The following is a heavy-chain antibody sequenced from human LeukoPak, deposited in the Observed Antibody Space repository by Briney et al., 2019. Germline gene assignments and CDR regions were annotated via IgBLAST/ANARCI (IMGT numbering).Heavy chain of an antibody. CDR2: ICYSGST. D-gene: IGHD2-2*01. J-gene: IGHJ4*02. CDR1: GGSISSISYY. Sequence: SETLSLTCTVSGGSISSISYYWVWHRDATGKGLEWIGCICYSGSTYYNPSLKSRVTISVDTSKNQFSLKLSSVTAADTAVYYCARQLGYCSSTSCYADKVDYWGQGTLVTVSS. CDR3: ARQLGYCSSTSCYADKVDY. V-gene: IGHV4-39*01.